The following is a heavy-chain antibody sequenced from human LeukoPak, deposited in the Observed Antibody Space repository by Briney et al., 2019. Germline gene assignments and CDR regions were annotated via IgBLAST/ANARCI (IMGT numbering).Heavy chain of an antibody. CDR3: ARGGGIAAAPFDY. CDR1: GGSISSYY. CDR2: IYYSGST. V-gene: IGHV4-59*01. D-gene: IGHD6-13*01. J-gene: IGHJ4*02. Sequence: SETLSLTCTVSGGSISSYYWSWIRQPPGKGLEWIGYIYYSGSTNYNPSLKSRVTISVDTSKNQFSLKLSPVTAADTAVYYCARGGGIAAAPFDYWGQGTLVTVSS.